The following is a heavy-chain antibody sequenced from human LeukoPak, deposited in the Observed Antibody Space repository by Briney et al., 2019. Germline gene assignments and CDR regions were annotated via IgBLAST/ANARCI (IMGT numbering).Heavy chain of an antibody. Sequence: GGSLRLSCAASGFTFSSYSLNWVRQAPGKGLGWVSSISSSSSYIYYADSVKGRFTISRDNAKNSLYLQMNSLRAEDTAVYYCARAGRFLEWLLQDPDAFDIWGQGTMVTVSA. CDR3: ARAGRFLEWLLQDPDAFDI. J-gene: IGHJ3*02. CDR1: GFTFSSYS. D-gene: IGHD3-3*01. V-gene: IGHV3-21*01. CDR2: ISSSSSYI.